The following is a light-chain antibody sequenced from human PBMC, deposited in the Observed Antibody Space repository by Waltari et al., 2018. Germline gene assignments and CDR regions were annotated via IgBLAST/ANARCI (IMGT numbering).Light chain of an antibody. V-gene: IGKV3-20*01. CDR1: QSISKY. J-gene: IGKJ1*01. CDR3: QHYESLPVT. CDR2: HAS. Sequence: EIVLTQSPGTLSLSPGERATLSCRASQSISKYLAWYQQKPGQAPRLLIYHASSRAAGIPDRFSGSGSGTDFSLTIRRLEPEDFAVYYCQHYESLPVTFGQGTKVEIK.